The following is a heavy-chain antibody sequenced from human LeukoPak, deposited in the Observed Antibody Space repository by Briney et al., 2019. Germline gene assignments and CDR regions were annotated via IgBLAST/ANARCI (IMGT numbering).Heavy chain of an antibody. J-gene: IGHJ4*02. CDR2: INHSGST. Sequence: SETLSLTCAVDGGPFSGYYWSWIRRPPGKGLEWIGEINHSGSTNYNPSLKSRVTISVDTSKNQFSLKLSSVTAADTAVYYCARHSHPRRLDYWGQGTLVTVSS. V-gene: IGHV4-34*01. CDR1: GGPFSGYY. CDR3: ARHSHPRRLDY.